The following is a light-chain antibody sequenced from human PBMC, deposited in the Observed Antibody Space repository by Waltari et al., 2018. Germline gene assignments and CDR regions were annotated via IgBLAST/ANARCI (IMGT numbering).Light chain of an antibody. J-gene: IGLJ2*01. V-gene: IGLV1-44*01. CDR3: ATWDDSLKEV. CDR2: SNN. CDR1: SSNIGSNK. Sequence: QSVLTQPPSASGTPGQRVTIPCSGSSSNIGSNKVNWYQQLPGTAPKLLIYSNNQRPSGVPDRFSGSKSGTSASLAISGLQSEDEADYYCATWDDSLKEVFGGGTKLTVL.